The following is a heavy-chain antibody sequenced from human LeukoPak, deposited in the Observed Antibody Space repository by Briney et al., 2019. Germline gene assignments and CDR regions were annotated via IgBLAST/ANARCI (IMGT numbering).Heavy chain of an antibody. D-gene: IGHD3-9*01. V-gene: IGHV3-30*02. CDR3: ARDEDDILTGYQGIDY. CDR2: IRYDGSNK. Sequence: PGGSLRLSCAASGFTFSSYGMHWVRQAPGKGLEWVAFIRYDGSNKYYADSVKGRFTISRDNSKNTLYLQMNSLRAEDTAVYYCARDEDDILTGYQGIDYWGQGTLVTVSS. CDR1: GFTFSSYG. J-gene: IGHJ4*02.